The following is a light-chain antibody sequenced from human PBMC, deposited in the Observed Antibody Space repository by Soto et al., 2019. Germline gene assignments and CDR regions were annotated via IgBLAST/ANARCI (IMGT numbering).Light chain of an antibody. CDR1: SSDVGASDF. CDR2: EIS. Sequence: QSALTQPASVSESPGQSITISCTGTSSDVGASDFVSWYQQHPGKAPELIIYEISNRPSGVSNRFSGSKSGNTASLTISGLQAEDESDYYCASYTSTSTLVVFGGGTKLTVL. CDR3: ASYTSTSTLVV. J-gene: IGLJ3*02. V-gene: IGLV2-14*01.